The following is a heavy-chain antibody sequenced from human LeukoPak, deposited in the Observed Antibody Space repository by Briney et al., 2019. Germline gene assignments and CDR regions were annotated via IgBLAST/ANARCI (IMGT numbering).Heavy chain of an antibody. J-gene: IGHJ5*02. D-gene: IGHD5-18*01. CDR1: GFTFGDYY. CDR3: ARDTAMVPSWFDP. CDR2: ISSSGSTI. Sequence: GGSPRLSCAASGFTFGDYYMSWIRQAPGKGLEWVSYISSSGSTIYYADSVKGRFTISRDNAKNSLYLQMNSLRAEDTAVYYCARDTAMVPSWFDPWGQGTLVTVSS. V-gene: IGHV3-11*04.